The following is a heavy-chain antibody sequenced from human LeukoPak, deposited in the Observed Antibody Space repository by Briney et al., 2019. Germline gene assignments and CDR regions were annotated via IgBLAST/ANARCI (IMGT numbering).Heavy chain of an antibody. J-gene: IGHJ6*03. Sequence: SETLSPTCTVSGGSISSSSYYWGWIRQPPGKGLEWIGSIYYTGSTYYNPSLKGRVTISVDTSTNQFSLKLSSVTAADTAVYYCARQGIVGTRRTTGYYMDVWGKGTTVTVSS. CDR2: IYYTGST. CDR1: GGSISSSSYY. CDR3: ARQGIVGTRRTTGYYMDV. V-gene: IGHV4-39*01. D-gene: IGHD2-21*01.